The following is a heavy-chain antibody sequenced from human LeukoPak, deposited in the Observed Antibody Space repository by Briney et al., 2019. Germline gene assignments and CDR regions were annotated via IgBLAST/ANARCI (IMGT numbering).Heavy chain of an antibody. D-gene: IGHD4-11*01. J-gene: IGHJ5*02. V-gene: IGHV3-23*01. CDR3: ANTSTETPGWFDP. CDR1: GFTFSSYA. CDR2: ISGRGVST. Sequence: GGSLRLSCAASGFTFSSYAMSWVRQAPGKGLEWVSAISGRGVSTYYADSVKGRFTISRDNSKNTLYLQMNSLRAEDTAFYYCANTSTETPGWFDPWGQGTLVTVSS.